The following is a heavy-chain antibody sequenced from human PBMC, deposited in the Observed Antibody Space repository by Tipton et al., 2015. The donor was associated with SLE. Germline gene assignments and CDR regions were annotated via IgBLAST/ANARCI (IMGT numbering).Heavy chain of an antibody. Sequence: QVQLVQSGAEVKKPGSSVKVSCKASGGTFSSYAISWVRQAPGQGLEWMGGIIPIFGTANYAQKFQGRVTITADESTSTAYMELSSLRSEDTAVYYCASGTYGFTGYYQNRFDSWGQGTLVTVSS. CDR2: IIPIFGTA. V-gene: IGHV1-69*01. CDR3: ASGTYGFTGYYQNRFDS. CDR1: GGTFSSYA. D-gene: IGHD3-9*01. J-gene: IGHJ5*01.